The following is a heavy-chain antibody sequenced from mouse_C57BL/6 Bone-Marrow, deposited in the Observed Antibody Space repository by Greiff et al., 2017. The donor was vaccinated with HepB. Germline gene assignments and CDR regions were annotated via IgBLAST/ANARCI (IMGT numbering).Heavy chain of an antibody. CDR3: ARCWDLDY. D-gene: IGHD4-1*01. Sequence: VQLQQPGAELVRPGSSVKLSCKASGYTFTSYWMDWVKQRPGQGLEWIGNIYPSDSETHYNQKFKDKATLTVDKSSSTAYMQLSSLTSEDSAVYYCARCWDLDYWGQGTTLTVSS. CDR2: IYPSDSET. CDR1: GYTFTSYW. J-gene: IGHJ2*01. V-gene: IGHV1-61*01.